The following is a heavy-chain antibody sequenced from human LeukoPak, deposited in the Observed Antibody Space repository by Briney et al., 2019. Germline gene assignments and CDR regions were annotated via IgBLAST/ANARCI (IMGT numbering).Heavy chain of an antibody. Sequence: PGGSLRLSCAASGFTVSSNYMSWVRQAPGKGLEWVSGIYSCGSTYYAASVKGRFTISRDNSKNTLYLQMNSLRAEDAAVYYCARGARIRVFGGALIGGSYMDVWGKGTTVTVSS. J-gene: IGHJ6*03. CDR3: ARGARIRVFGGALIGGSYMDV. CDR2: IYSCGST. D-gene: IGHD3-3*01. V-gene: IGHV3-53*01. CDR1: GFTVSSNY.